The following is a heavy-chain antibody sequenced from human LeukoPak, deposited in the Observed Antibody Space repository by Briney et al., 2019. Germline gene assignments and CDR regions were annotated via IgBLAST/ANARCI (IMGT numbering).Heavy chain of an antibody. CDR3: ARYCTGGRCPGGSYFGMDV. V-gene: IGHV3-23*01. J-gene: IGHJ6*02. CDR1: GFTFDDYA. Sequence: PGRSLRLSCAASGFTFDDYAMSWVRQAPGKGLEWVSVISGSGGNSHYADSVKGRFTISRDNSKNTLHLQMASLRADDTAIYYCARYCTGGRCPGGSYFGMDVWGQGTTVTVSS. D-gene: IGHD2-15*01. CDR2: ISGSGGNS.